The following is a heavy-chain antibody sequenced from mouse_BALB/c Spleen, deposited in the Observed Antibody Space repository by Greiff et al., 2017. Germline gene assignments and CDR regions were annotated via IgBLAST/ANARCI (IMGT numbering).Heavy chain of an antibody. Sequence: EVHLVESGGGLVKPGGSLKLSCAASGFTFSSYAMSWVRQTPEKRLEWVASISSGGSTYYPDSVKGRFTISRDNARNILYLQMSSLRSEDTAMYYCARGGENDGYYFDYWGQGTTLTVSS. V-gene: IGHV5-6-5*01. D-gene: IGHD2-3*01. J-gene: IGHJ2*01. CDR1: GFTFSSYA. CDR2: ISSGGST. CDR3: ARGGENDGYYFDY.